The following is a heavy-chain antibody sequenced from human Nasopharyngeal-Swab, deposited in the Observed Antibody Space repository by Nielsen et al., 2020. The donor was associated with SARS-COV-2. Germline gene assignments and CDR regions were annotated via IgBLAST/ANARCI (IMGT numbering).Heavy chain of an antibody. D-gene: IGHD3-9*01. CDR2: IWYDGSNK. Sequence: VRQAPGKGLEWVAIIWYDGSNKYYADSVKGRFTISRDNSKNTLYLQMNSLRAEDTAVYYCARDGDTLTGLSLDYWGQGTLVTVSS. V-gene: IGHV3-33*01. CDR3: ARDGDTLTGLSLDY. J-gene: IGHJ4*02.